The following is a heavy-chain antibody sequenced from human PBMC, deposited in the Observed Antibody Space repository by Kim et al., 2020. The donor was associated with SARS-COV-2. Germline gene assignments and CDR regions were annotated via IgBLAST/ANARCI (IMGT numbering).Heavy chain of an antibody. CDR1: GGSISSYY. CDR2: IYYSGST. V-gene: IGHV4-59*01. J-gene: IGHJ3*02. CDR3: ARDDTSSGWSGAFDI. Sequence: SETLSLTCTVSGGSISSYYWSWIRQPPGKGLEWIGYIYYSGSTNYNPSLKSRVTISVDTSKNQFSLKLSSVTAADTAVYYCARDDTSSGWSGAFDIWGQGTMVTVSS. D-gene: IGHD6-19*01.